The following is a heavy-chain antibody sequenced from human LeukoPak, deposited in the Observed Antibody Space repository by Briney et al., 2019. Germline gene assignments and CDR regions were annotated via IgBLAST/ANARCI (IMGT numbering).Heavy chain of an antibody. J-gene: IGHJ3*02. V-gene: IGHV4-59*12. Sequence: SETLSLTCAVYGGSFSGYYWSWIRQPPGKGLEWIGYIYYSGSTYYNPSLKSRVTISVDTSKNQFSLKLSSVTAADTAVYYCARVTVATWSDAFDIWGQGTMVTVSS. CDR3: ARVTVATWSDAFDI. CDR2: IYYSGST. CDR1: GGSFSGYY. D-gene: IGHD4-17*01.